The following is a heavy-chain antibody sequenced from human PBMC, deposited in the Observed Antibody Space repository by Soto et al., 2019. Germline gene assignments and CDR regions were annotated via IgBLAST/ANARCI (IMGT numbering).Heavy chain of an antibody. CDR2: IYYSGGT. Sequence: SETLSLTCTVSGGSISSSSYYWGWIRQPPGKGLEWIGSIYYSGGTYYNPSLKSRVTISVDTSKNQFSLKLSSVIAADTAVYYCSRPSGSYLFYFDYWGQGTLVTVSS. J-gene: IGHJ4*02. CDR1: GGSISSSSYY. D-gene: IGHD1-26*01. V-gene: IGHV4-39*01. CDR3: SRPSGSYLFYFDY.